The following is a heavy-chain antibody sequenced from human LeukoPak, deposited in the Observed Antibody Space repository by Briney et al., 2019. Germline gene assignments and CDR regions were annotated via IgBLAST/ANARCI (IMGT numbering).Heavy chain of an antibody. V-gene: IGHV3-48*01. Sequence: PGGSLRLSCAASGFTFSSYSMNWVRQAPGKGLEWVSYISSSSSTIYYADSVKGRFTISRDNAKNSLYLQMNSLRAEDTAVYYCAKVRDDFWSGKKLFVDYWGQGTLVTVSS. CDR1: GFTFSSYS. CDR2: ISSSSSTI. J-gene: IGHJ4*02. CDR3: AKVRDDFWSGKKLFVDY. D-gene: IGHD3-3*01.